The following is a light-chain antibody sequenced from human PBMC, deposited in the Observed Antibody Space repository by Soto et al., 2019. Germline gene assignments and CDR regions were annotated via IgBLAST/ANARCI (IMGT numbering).Light chain of an antibody. CDR3: AAWDGSLNNVL. V-gene: IGLV1-44*01. CDR1: GSSIGTNT. J-gene: IGLJ2*01. Sequence: QSVLTQPPSASGTPGQRVTISCSGSGSSIGTNTVNWYRQLPGTAPKLLIYGNNQRPSGVPDLFFGSKSGDSASLGISGLQSEDEADYYCAAWDGSLNNVLFGGGTKLTVL. CDR2: GNN.